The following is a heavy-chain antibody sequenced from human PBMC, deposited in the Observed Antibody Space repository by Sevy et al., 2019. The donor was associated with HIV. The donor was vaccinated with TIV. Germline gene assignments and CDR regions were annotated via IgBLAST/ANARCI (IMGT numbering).Heavy chain of an antibody. CDR3: TTGGTAEAFDV. CDR1: GFTFNNAW. J-gene: IGHJ3*01. D-gene: IGHD5-18*01. Sequence: GGSLRLSCAASGFTFNNAWMSWVRQAPGKGLEWVGRIRSMADGGTADYAAPLKDRFTIARDDSKNTLYLQINSLETEDTGVYYCTTGGTAEAFDVWGRGTMVTVSS. V-gene: IGHV3-15*01. CDR2: IRSMADGGTA.